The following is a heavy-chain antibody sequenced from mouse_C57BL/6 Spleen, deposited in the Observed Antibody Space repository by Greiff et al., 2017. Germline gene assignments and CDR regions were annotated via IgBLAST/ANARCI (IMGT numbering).Heavy chain of an antibody. D-gene: IGHD2-3*01. CDR3: ARELDGYYGGFAY. CDR2: INPNNGGT. V-gene: IGHV1-22*01. CDR1: GYTFTDYN. Sequence: VQLKQSGPELVKPGASVKMSCKASGYTFTDYNMHWVKQSHGKSLEWIGYINPNNGGTSYNQKFKGKATLTVNKSSSTAYMELRSLTSEDSAVYYCARELDGYYGGFAYWGQGTLVTVSA. J-gene: IGHJ3*01.